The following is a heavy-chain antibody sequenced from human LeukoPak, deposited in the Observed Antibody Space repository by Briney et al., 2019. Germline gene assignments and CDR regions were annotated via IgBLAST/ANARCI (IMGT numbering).Heavy chain of an antibody. J-gene: IGHJ4*02. V-gene: IGHV3-74*01. Sequence: PGGSLRLSCAASGLTFSSYWMHWVRQAPGKGLAWVSRINSDGSSTSYADSVKGRFTISRDNAKNTLYLQMNSLRAEDTAVYYCARGPYDILTGYYGYYFDYWGQGTLVTVSS. CDR3: ARGPYDILTGYYGYYFDY. CDR2: INSDGSST. D-gene: IGHD3-9*01. CDR1: GLTFSSYW.